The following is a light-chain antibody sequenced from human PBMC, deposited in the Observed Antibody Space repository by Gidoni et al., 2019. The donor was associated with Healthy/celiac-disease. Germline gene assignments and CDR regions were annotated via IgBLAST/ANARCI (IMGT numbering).Light chain of an antibody. V-gene: IGKV3-20*01. CDR2: GAS. J-gene: IGKJ2*01. Sequence: IVLTQSPGTLSLSPGERATLSCRASQSVTSSYLAWYQQKPGQAPRHLIYGASSRATGIPDRFSGSGSGTDFTLTISRLEPEDFAVYYCHQYGSSPRTFGQGTKLEIK. CDR3: HQYGSSPRT. CDR1: QSVTSSY.